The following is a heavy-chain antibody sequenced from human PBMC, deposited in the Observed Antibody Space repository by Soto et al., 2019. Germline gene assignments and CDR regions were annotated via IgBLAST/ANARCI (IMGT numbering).Heavy chain of an antibody. CDR3: GPPGRAYDAGDEDHESGMDV. CDR2: ISGSGGKT. V-gene: IGHV3-23*01. J-gene: IGHJ6*01. Sequence: EVRILESGGGLVQPGGSLRLACVVSGINFNDYAMSWVRQAPGKGLEWMSVISGSGGKTYYADSVKGRFTMSRDNSKNTLLLEVNSVRAEDTAVYYCGPPGRAYDAGDEDHESGMDVWGQGTTVIVSP. CDR1: GINFNDYA. D-gene: IGHD4-17*01.